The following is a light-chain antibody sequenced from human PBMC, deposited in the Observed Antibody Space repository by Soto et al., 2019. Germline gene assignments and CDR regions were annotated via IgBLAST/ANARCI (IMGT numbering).Light chain of an antibody. CDR2: KAS. Sequence: IQMTQSPSTLSAFVGDRVTITCRASQSISSWLAWYQQKPGKAPNLLIYKASTLKSGVPSRFSGSGSGTEFTLTISSLQPDDFATYYCQHYNSYSEAFGQGSKADI. V-gene: IGKV1-5*03. J-gene: IGKJ1*01. CDR3: QHYNSYSEA. CDR1: QSISSW.